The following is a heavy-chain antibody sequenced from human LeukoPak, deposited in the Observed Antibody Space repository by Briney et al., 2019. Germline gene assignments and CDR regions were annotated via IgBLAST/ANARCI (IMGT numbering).Heavy chain of an antibody. Sequence: GGPLRLSRAASGFTYSSHAMSWVRQAPGKGLEWVSALTGRGGSTQSADSVKGRFTNYRDNSKNTLYLQMDSLRAEDTALYYCATGESILDPWGQGALVTVSS. J-gene: IGHJ5*02. CDR1: GFTYSSHA. V-gene: IGHV3-23*01. CDR2: LTGRGGST. CDR3: ATGESILDP. D-gene: IGHD6-6*01.